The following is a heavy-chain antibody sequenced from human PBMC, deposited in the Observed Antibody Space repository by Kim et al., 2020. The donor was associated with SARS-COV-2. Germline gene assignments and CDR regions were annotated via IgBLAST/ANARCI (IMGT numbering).Heavy chain of an antibody. CDR2: ISSSSSYI. Sequence: GGSLRLSCAASGFTFSSYSMNWVRQAPGKGLEWVSSISSSSSYIYYADSVKGRFTISRDNAKNSLYLQMNSLRAEDTAVYYCARGSYCSGGSCYPYYYYYDIGFWCQGTTVPVSS. CDR1: GFTFSSYS. D-gene: IGHD2-15*01. J-gene: IGHJ6*02. CDR3: ARGSYCSGGSCYPYYYYYDIGF. V-gene: IGHV3-21*01.